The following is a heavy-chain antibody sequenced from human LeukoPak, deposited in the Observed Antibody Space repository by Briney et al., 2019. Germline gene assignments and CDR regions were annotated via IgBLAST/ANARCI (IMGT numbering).Heavy chain of an antibody. J-gene: IGHJ4*02. D-gene: IGHD3-10*01. Sequence: PGGSLRLSCAASGFTFSSYAMSWVRQAPGKGLEWASAISGSGGSTYYADSVKGRFTISRDNSKNTLYLQMNSLRAEDTGVYYCAKIYYGSGSYLLDYWGQGTLVTVSS. CDR3: AKIYYGSGSYLLDY. CDR2: ISGSGGST. CDR1: GFTFSSYA. V-gene: IGHV3-23*01.